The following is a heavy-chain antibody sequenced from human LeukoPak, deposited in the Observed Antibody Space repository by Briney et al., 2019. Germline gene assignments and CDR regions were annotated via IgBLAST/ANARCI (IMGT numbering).Heavy chain of an antibody. CDR1: GGTFSSYA. J-gene: IGHJ6*03. D-gene: IGHD3-3*01. CDR3: ARDVSDFRSFSKYYYMDV. V-gene: IGHV1-18*01. CDR2: ISAYNGNT. Sequence: GSSVKVSCKASGGTFSSYAISWVRQAPGQGLEWMGWISAYNGNTNYAQQLQGRVTMTTDTSTSTAYMELRSLRSDGTAVYYCARDVSDFRSFSKYYYMDVWGKGTTVTVSS.